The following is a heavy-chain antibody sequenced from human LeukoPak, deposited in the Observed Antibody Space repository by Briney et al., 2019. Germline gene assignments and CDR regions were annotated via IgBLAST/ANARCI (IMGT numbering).Heavy chain of an antibody. V-gene: IGHV1-18*01. J-gene: IGHJ4*02. CDR2: ISAYNGNT. CDR1: GYTFTSYG. Sequence: ALVKVSCKASGYTFTSYGISWVRQAPGQGLEWMGWISAYNGNTNYAQKLQGRVTMTTDTSTSTAYMELRSLRSDDTAVYYCARLPVPTISFDYWGQGTLVTVSS. D-gene: IGHD2-2*01. CDR3: ARLPVPTISFDY.